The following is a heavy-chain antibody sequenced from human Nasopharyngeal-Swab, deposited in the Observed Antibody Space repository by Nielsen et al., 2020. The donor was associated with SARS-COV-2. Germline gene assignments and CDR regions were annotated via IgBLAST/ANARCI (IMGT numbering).Heavy chain of an antibody. CDR1: GFTFSSYA. J-gene: IGHJ4*02. Sequence: GGSLRLSCGASGFTFSSYAMHWVRQAPGKGLEWVAVISYDGNNKYYADSVKGRFTISRDKSKNTLYLQMNRLRAEDTAVCYCSRHSSRGVNYTGVYYFDYWGQGTLITVSS. CDR3: SRHSSRGVNYTGVYYFDY. CDR2: ISYDGNNK. V-gene: IGHV3-30-3*01. D-gene: IGHD1-7*01.